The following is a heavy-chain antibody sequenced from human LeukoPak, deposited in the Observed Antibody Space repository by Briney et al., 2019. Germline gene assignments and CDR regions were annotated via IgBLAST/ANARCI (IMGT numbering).Heavy chain of an antibody. CDR2: ISGSGGGT. D-gene: IGHD1-26*01. CDR1: GFTFSSYA. V-gene: IGHV3-23*01. Sequence: GGSLRLSCAASGFTFSSYAMSWVRQAPEKGLEWVSTISGSGGGTYYADSVKGRFTIFRDDSKNTLYLQMNSLRAEDTAVYYCAKDLGRYRNNYFDYWGQGTLVTVSS. CDR3: AKDLGRYRNNYFDY. J-gene: IGHJ4*02.